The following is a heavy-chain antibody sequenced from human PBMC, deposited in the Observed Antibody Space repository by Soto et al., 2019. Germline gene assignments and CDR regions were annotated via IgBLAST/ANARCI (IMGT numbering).Heavy chain of an antibody. CDR1: GASISSSY. Sequence: LSLTCTVSGASISSSYWSWIRQSPGKGLEWIGYIFHSGTTNYNPSLKSRVTISVDTSKNQFSLKLSSVTAADTAVYYCARGTSGWFVSGFDPWGQGALVTVSS. V-gene: IGHV4-59*01. D-gene: IGHD3-10*01. CDR2: IFHSGTT. CDR3: ARGTSGWFVSGFDP. J-gene: IGHJ5*02.